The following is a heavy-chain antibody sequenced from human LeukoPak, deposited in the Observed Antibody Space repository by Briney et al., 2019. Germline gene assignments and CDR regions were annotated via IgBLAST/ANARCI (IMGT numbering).Heavy chain of an antibody. J-gene: IGHJ4*02. Sequence: GGSLRLSCAASGFTFSSFWMSWVRQAPGKGLEWVANIKQDGSEKSYVESVRGRFTISRNNAKNSLYLQLNSLRAEDTALYYCARDNPPDYWGQGTLVTVSS. CDR3: ARDNPPDY. CDR2: IKQDGSEK. CDR1: GFTFSSFW. V-gene: IGHV3-7*03.